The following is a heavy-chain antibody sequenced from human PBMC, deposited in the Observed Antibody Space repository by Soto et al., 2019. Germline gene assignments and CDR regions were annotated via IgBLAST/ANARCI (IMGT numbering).Heavy chain of an antibody. CDR2: MFSNDEK. Sequence: QVTLKAYGPVLVKPTETLTLTCTVSGFSLINARMGVSWIRQPPGEALEWLAHMFSNDEKSYSTFLKSRLTISTDTSTSQLVLTMTNMDPVDTATYYCARIRGYSYFNYYYGMDVWCQGTTVTVSS. D-gene: IGHD5-18*01. J-gene: IGHJ6*02. V-gene: IGHV2-26*01. CDR3: ARIRGYSYFNYYYGMDV. CDR1: GFSLINARMG.